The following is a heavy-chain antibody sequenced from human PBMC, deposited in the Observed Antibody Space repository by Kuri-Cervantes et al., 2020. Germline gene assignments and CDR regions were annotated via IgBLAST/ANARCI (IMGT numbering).Heavy chain of an antibody. D-gene: IGHD3-10*01. CDR1: GGSISTYY. Sequence: SETLSLTCTVSGGSISTYYWSWIRQPPGKGLEWIGYIYYSGGTNYNPYLKSRVTISVDTSKNQFSLKLSSVTAADTAMYFCARVTMVDYYFDYWGQGTLVTVSS. CDR3: ARVTMVDYYFDY. CDR2: IYYSGGT. V-gene: IGHV4-59*08. J-gene: IGHJ4*02.